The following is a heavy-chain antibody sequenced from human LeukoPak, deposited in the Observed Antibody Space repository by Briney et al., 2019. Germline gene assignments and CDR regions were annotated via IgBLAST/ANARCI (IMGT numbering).Heavy chain of an antibody. Sequence: GGSLRLSCAASGFTFSSHVMSWVRQAPGKGLEWVSTISGGGDSTYYADSVKGRFGISRDNSKNTLYLQMNSLRAEDTAVYYCAKREYYYGSGSSYYFDSWGQGTLVTVSS. V-gene: IGHV3-23*01. CDR2: ISGGGDST. CDR3: AKREYYYGSGSSYYFDS. D-gene: IGHD3-10*01. J-gene: IGHJ4*02. CDR1: GFTFSSHV.